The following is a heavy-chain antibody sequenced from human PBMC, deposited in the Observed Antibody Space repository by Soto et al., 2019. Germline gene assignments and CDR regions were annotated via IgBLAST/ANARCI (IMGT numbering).Heavy chain of an antibody. CDR3: VKDTVVVINGGDFDY. D-gene: IGHD3-22*01. CDR1: GFTYVKYA. CDR2: ISGDAGRT. Sequence: EVQLLESGGALVQPGGSLRLSCEASGFTYVKYAMSWVRQAPGKGLEWVSGISGDAGRTFYADSVKGRFTISRDNSKNTVYLQMNSLRVGDTAVYYCVKDTVVVINGGDFDYWGQGTLVTVSS. J-gene: IGHJ4*02. V-gene: IGHV3-23*01.